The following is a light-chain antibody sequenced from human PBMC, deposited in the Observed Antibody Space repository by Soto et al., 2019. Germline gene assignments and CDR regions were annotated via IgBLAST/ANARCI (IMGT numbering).Light chain of an antibody. J-gene: IGLJ1*01. CDR2: DVS. CDR1: SSDVGGYNY. CDR3: SSYTRSGNYV. Sequence: QSALTQPASVSGSPGQSITISCTGTSSDVGGYNYVSWYQQHPGKAPKLMIYDVSNQPSGVSNRFSGSKSGNTASLTISGLQAEDEADYYCSSYTRSGNYVFGTGTKLTVL. V-gene: IGLV2-14*01.